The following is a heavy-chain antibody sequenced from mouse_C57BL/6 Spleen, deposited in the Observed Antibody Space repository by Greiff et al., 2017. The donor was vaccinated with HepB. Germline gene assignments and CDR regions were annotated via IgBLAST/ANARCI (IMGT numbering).Heavy chain of an antibody. CDR3: ARIYYDYEGFDY. Sequence: QVQLKESGAELVRPGTSVKMSCKASGYTFTNYWIGWAKQRPGHGLEWIGDIYPGGGYTNYNEKFKGKATLTADKSSSTAYMQFSSLTSEDSAIYYCARIYYDYEGFDYWGQGTTLTVSS. CDR2: IYPGGGYT. J-gene: IGHJ2*01. D-gene: IGHD2-4*01. CDR1: GYTFTNYW. V-gene: IGHV1-63*01.